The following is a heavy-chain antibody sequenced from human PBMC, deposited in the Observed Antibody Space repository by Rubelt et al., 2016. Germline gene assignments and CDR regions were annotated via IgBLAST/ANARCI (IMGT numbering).Heavy chain of an antibody. Sequence: SCAASGFTFSSYSMNWVRQAPGKGLEWVAAISSDGSKRYSADSVKGRFTISRDNRKKTLFLQMNGLRAEDTAVYYCAKVTSRYYGRRSNSAFDIWGQGTMVTVSS. V-gene: IGHV3-30*18. CDR1: GFTFSSYS. J-gene: IGHJ3*02. D-gene: IGHD3-10*01. CDR2: ISSDGSKR. CDR3: AKVTSRYYGRRSNSAFDI.